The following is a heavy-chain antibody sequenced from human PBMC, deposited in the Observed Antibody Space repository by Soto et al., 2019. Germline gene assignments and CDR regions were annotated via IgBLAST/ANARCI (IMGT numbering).Heavy chain of an antibody. CDR3: ARDYSSSSFDY. CDR1: GGSFSGYN. CDR2: INHSGST. J-gene: IGHJ4*01. Sequence: SETLSLTCAVYGGSFSGYNWSWIRQPPGKGLEWIGEINHSGSTNYNPSLKSRVTISVDTSKNQFSLKLSSVTAADTAVYYCARDYSSSSFDYWGHGTLVTSSS. D-gene: IGHD6-13*01. V-gene: IGHV4-34*01.